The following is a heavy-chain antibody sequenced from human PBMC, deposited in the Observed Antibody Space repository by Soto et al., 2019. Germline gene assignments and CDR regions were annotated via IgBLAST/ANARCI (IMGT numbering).Heavy chain of an antibody. J-gene: IGHJ6*02. CDR3: ARHVPYYGSGSYYIDLGPYYYYYYGMDV. Sequence: PXGTLSLTCTVSGGSISSSSYYWGWIRQPPGKGLEWIGSIYYSGSTYYNPSLKSRVTISVDTSKNQFSLKLSSVTAADTAVYYCARHVPYYGSGSYYIDLGPYYYYYYGMDVWGQGTTVTVSS. D-gene: IGHD3-10*01. V-gene: IGHV4-39*01. CDR1: GGSISSSSYY. CDR2: IYYSGST.